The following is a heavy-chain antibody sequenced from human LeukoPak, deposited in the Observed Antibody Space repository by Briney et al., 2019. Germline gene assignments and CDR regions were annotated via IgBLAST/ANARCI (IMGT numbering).Heavy chain of an antibody. D-gene: IGHD3-22*01. Sequence: GASVKVSCKASGYTFIGYYMHWVRQAPGQGLEWMGIINPSGGSTSYAQKFQGRVTMTRDMSTSTVYMELSSLRSEDTAVYYCARGGHVRVYDSNAYYGHYWGQGTLVTVSS. CDR3: ARGGHVRVYDSNAYYGHY. CDR1: GYTFIGYY. J-gene: IGHJ4*02. V-gene: IGHV1-46*01. CDR2: INPSGGST.